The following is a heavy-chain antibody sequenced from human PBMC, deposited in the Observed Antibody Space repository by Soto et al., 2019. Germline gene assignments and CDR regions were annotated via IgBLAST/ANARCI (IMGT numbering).Heavy chain of an antibody. CDR1: GFTFSSYG. CDR2: ISYDGSNK. V-gene: IGHV3-30*18. J-gene: IGHJ6*02. D-gene: IGHD6-13*01. CDR3: AKDLEQLVLYYYGMDV. Sequence: GSLRLSCAASGFTFSSYGMHWVRQAPGKGLEWVAVISYDGSNKYYADSVKGRFTISRDNSKNTLYLQMNSLRAEDTAVYYCAKDLEQLVLYYYGMDVWGQGTTVTVSS.